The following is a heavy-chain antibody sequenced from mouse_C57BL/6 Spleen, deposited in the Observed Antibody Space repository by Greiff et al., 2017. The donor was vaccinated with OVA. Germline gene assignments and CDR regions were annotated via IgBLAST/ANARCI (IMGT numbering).Heavy chain of an antibody. D-gene: IGHD1-1*01. J-gene: IGHJ2*01. CDR2: IDPSDSET. CDR1: GYTFTSYW. Sequence: VQLQQPGAELVRPGSSVKLSCKASGYTFTSYWMHWVKQRPIQGLEWIGNIDPSDSETHYNQKFKDKATLTVDKSSSTAYMQLSSLTSEDSAVYYGARRGSSNFYYFDDWGKGTTLTVSS. V-gene: IGHV1-52*01. CDR3: ARRGSSNFYYFDD.